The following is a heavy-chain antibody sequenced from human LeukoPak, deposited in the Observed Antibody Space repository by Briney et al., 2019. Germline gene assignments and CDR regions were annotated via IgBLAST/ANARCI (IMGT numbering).Heavy chain of an antibody. CDR2: INPNSGGT. CDR1: GYTFTDHF. J-gene: IGHJ5*02. Sequence: ASVKVSCKASGYTFTDHFVHWVRQAPGQGLEWMGWINPNSGGTNTAQKFQDRVTMSRDTSFSTVYLELSRLRSDDTAVYYCARKITIFGVVSPEFDPWGQGTLVTVSS. V-gene: IGHV1-2*02. CDR3: ARKITIFGVVSPEFDP. D-gene: IGHD3-3*01.